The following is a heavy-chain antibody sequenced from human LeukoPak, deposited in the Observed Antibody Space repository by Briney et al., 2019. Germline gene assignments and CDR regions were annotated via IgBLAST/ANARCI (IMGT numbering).Heavy chain of an antibody. CDR1: GGTFSSYA. Sequence: GASVKVSCKASGGTFSSYAISWVRQAPGQGLEWMRGIIPIFGTANYAQKFQGRVTITADKSTSTAYMELSRLRSDDTAVYYCAREDRGVLLWFGELLGELEESTLDYWGQGTLVTVSS. D-gene: IGHD3-10*01. CDR2: IIPIFGTA. CDR3: AREDRGVLLWFGELLGELEESTLDY. V-gene: IGHV1-69*06. J-gene: IGHJ4*02.